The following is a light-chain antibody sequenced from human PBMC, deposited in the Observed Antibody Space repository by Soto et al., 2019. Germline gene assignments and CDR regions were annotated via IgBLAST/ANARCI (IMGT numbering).Light chain of an antibody. Sequence: EVVLTQSPASLSLSPGERATLSCRASQNVDTLLAWYQQKPGQPPRLLIYGASDRAAGVPDRFSGSGSGTDFTLAISSLEPEDFAIYFCQHRDNWPPSYIFGPGTKVEI. V-gene: IGKV3-11*01. CDR1: QNVDTL. J-gene: IGKJ3*01. CDR2: GAS. CDR3: QHRDNWPPSYI.